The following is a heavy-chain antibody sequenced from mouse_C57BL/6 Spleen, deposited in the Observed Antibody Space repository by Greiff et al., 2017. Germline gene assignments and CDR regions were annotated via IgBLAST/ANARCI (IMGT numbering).Heavy chain of an antibody. J-gene: IGHJ3*01. V-gene: IGHV1-42*01. CDR3: ASSGRVLGWFAY. Sequence: DVQLQESGPELVKPGASVKISCKASGYSFTGYYMNWVKQSPEKSLEWIGEINPSTGGTTYNQKFKAKATLTVDKSSSTAYMQLKSLTSEDSAVYYCASSGRVLGWFAYWGQGTLVTVSA. CDR2: INPSTGGT. CDR1: GYSFTGYY. D-gene: IGHD5-1*01.